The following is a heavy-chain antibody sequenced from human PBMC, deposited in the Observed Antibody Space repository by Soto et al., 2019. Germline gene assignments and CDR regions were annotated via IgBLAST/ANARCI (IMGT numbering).Heavy chain of an antibody. Sequence: QVQLVQSGAEVKKPGASVKVSCKASGYTFTSYGISWVRQAPGQGLEWMGWISGYNGNTNYAQKHQGRVTMTTDTPTTTRYMELRNLRSDDTAVYYCARFRVSMWRESWAYWGQGTLVTVSS. J-gene: IGHJ4*02. CDR3: ARFRVSMWRESWAY. V-gene: IGHV1-18*01. CDR2: ISGYNGNT. CDR1: GYTFTSYG. D-gene: IGHD2-21*01.